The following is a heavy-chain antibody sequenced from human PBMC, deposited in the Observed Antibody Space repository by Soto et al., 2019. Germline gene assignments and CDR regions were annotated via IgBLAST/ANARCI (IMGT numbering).Heavy chain of an antibody. CDR1: GGSFSGYY. J-gene: IGHJ6*02. D-gene: IGHD6-13*01. CDR3: ASLIAAARGRGMDV. V-gene: IGHV4-34*01. Sequence: PSETLSVTCAVYGGSFSGYYWSWIRQPPGKGLEWIGEINHSGSTNYNPSLKSRVTISVDTSKNQFSLKLSSVTAADTAVYYCASLIAAARGRGMDVWGHGTTVTVSS. CDR2: INHSGST.